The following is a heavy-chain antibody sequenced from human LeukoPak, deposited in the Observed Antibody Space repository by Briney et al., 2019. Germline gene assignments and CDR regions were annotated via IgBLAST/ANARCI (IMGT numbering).Heavy chain of an antibody. CDR3: ATPRDGYNQFDY. Sequence: ASVKVSCKVSGYTLTELSMHWVRQAPGKGLEWMGGFDPEDGETIYPQKFQGRVTMTEDTSTDTAYMELSSLRSEDTAVYYCATPRDGYNQFDYWGQGTLVTVSS. CDR2: FDPEDGET. V-gene: IGHV1-24*01. CDR1: GYTLTELS. J-gene: IGHJ4*02. D-gene: IGHD5-24*01.